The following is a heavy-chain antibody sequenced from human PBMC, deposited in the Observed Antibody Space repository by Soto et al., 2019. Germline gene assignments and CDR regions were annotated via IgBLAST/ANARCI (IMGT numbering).Heavy chain of an antibody. V-gene: IGHV1-18*01. CDR2: ISAYNGNT. D-gene: IGHD3-3*01. CDR1: GYTFTSYG. J-gene: IGHJ6*02. CDR3: TRDSYYDFWRGYPPNYGMDV. Sequence: QVQLVQSGAEVKKPGASVKVSCKASGYTFTSYGISWVRQAPGQGLEWMGWISAYNGNTNYAQKLQGRVTMTTDTSTSTAYMELMSLRSDDTAVYYCTRDSYYDFWRGYPPNYGMDVWGQGTTVTVSS.